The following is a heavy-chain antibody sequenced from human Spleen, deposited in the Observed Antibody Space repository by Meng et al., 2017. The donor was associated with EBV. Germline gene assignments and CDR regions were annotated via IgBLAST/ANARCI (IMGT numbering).Heavy chain of an antibody. CDR1: GGSISIDNW. CDR3: ARGRGGYYIFDY. Sequence: QVQRQESGPGLVNPSATLAPTCAVSGGSISIDNWWNWVRQPPGKGLEWIGEIYHSGSTNYNPSLKSRVTISVDKSESQFSLNLKSVTAADTAVYYCARGRGGYYIFDYWGQGTLVTVSS. D-gene: IGHD3-22*01. CDR2: IYHSGST. J-gene: IGHJ4*02. V-gene: IGHV4-4*02.